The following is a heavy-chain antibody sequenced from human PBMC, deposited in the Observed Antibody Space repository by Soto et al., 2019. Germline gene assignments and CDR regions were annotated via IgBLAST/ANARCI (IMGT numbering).Heavy chain of an antibody. Sequence: GGSLRLFCAASAFTFSDYYMGWVRQAPGKGLEWLSYISGNGNTIYYADSVKCRFTVSRDNAKNLLYLQMNSLRAEDTAVYYCAASAVVAAHYWGKGGLVTVAS. D-gene: IGHD2-15*01. CDR1: AFTFSDYY. J-gene: IGHJ4*02. V-gene: IGHV3-11*01. CDR3: AASAVVAAHY. CDR2: ISGNGNTI.